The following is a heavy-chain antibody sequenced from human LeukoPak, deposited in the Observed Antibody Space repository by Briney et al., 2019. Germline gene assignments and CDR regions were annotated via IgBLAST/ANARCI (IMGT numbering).Heavy chain of an antibody. V-gene: IGHV1-8*01. Sequence: ASVKPYCKASGHSFNIYDIKWVRQATGQGLEWMVWMNHNSGNKGYAQKFQGRVTTTRNTSITTAYIEPSSLRSEDTAVYYCARGLTIWVGESDYYYYYTDVWGKGTTVTVSS. D-gene: IGHD3-10*01. CDR1: GHSFNIYD. CDR2: MNHNSGNK. CDR3: ARGLTIWVGESDYYYYYTDV. J-gene: IGHJ6*03.